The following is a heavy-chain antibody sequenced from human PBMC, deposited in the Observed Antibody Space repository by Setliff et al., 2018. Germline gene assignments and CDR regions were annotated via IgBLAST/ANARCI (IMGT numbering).Heavy chain of an antibody. D-gene: IGHD3-3*01. Sequence: PSETLSLTCSVSGGSIISSTYNWGWIRQPPGKGLEWIGSIYYSGTTYYNPSLESRITMSVDTSNNHFSLKLSSVTAADTAVYYCARHFRSSKVVIFGLFDFWGQGALVTVSS. J-gene: IGHJ4*02. CDR2: IYYSGTT. CDR1: GGSIISSTYN. CDR3: ARHFRSSKVVIFGLFDF. V-gene: IGHV4-39*01.